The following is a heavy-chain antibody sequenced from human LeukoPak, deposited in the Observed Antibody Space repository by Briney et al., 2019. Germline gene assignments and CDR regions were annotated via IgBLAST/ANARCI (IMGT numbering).Heavy chain of an antibody. CDR2: ISGSGGST. CDR1: GFTFSSYA. CDR3: AKDREEFCSGGSCYQFDY. V-gene: IGHV3-23*01. Sequence: GSLRLSCAASGFTFSSYAMSWVRQAPGKGLEWVSAISGSGGSTYYADSVKGRFTISRDNSKNTLYLQMNSLRAEDTAVYYCAKDREEFCSGGSCYQFDYWGQGTLVTVSS. D-gene: IGHD2-15*01. J-gene: IGHJ4*02.